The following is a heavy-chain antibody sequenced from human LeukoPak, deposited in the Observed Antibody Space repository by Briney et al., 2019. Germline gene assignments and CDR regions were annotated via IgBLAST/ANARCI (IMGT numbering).Heavy chain of an antibody. Sequence: PSETLSLTCTVSGGSISSYYWSWIRQPPGKGLEWIGYIYYSGSTNYNPSLKSRVTISVDTSKNQFSLKLSSVTAADTAVYYCARDRGGAADGYWGQGTLVTVSS. CDR3: ARDRGGAADGY. CDR1: GGSISSYY. J-gene: IGHJ4*02. CDR2: IYYSGST. D-gene: IGHD6-13*01. V-gene: IGHV4-59*12.